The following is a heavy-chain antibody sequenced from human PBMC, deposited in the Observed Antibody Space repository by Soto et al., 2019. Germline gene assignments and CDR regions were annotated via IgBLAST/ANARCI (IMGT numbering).Heavy chain of an antibody. CDR3: ARDHDWFGS. J-gene: IGHJ5*01. Sequence: EVQLVESGGGLVQPGGSLRLSCAASGFSFSSYAIHWVRQAPGKGLEWISYISRTSSAIYYAYSVQGRFTISRDNANNSLYLQMNSLRDEDTAVYYCARDHDWFGSWGQGTLVTVSS. CDR1: GFSFSSYA. V-gene: IGHV3-48*02. CDR2: ISRTSSAI. D-gene: IGHD3-16*01.